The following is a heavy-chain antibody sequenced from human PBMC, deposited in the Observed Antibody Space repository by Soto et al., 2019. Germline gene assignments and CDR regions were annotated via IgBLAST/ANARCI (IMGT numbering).Heavy chain of an antibody. V-gene: IGHV1-69*13. CDR3: ARAYSQPRGWNPRGGYYYYGMDV. CDR2: IIPIFGTA. CDR1: GGTFSSYA. D-gene: IGHD1-1*01. J-gene: IGHJ6*02. Sequence: ASVKVSCKASGGTFSSYAISWVRQAPGQGLEWMGGIIPIFGTANYAQKFQGRVTITADESTSTAYMELSSLRSEDTAVYYCARAYSQPRGWNPRGGYYYYGMDVWG.